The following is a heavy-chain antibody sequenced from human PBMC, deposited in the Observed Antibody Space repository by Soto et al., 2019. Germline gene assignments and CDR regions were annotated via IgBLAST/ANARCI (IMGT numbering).Heavy chain of an antibody. CDR1: GGSFSGYY. Sequence: SETLSLTCAVYGGSFSGYYWSWIRQPPGKGLEWIGEINHSGSTNYNPSLKGRVTISVDTSKNQFSLKLSSVTAADTAVYYCARGEMGYYYGSGSYWRLDYLGSKNYYYYYGMDVWGQGTTVTVSS. J-gene: IGHJ6*02. D-gene: IGHD3-10*01. CDR2: INHSGST. V-gene: IGHV4-34*01. CDR3: ARGEMGYYYGSGSYWRLDYLGSKNYYYYYGMDV.